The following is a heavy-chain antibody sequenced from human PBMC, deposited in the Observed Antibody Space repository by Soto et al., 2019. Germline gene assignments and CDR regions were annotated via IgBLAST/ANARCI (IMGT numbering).Heavy chain of an antibody. Sequence: QVQLVQSGAEVKKPGASVKVSCKASGYTFTDYDINWFRQATGQGLEWMGWMNHNNGNTGYAQNFQGRVTMTRSTSISTAYMEVSTVRSEDTAVYYCAKGRRNWGVDYWCQGSLVTVSS. J-gene: IGHJ4*02. CDR1: GYTFTDYD. CDR2: MNHNNGNT. V-gene: IGHV1-8*01. CDR3: AKGRRNWGVDY. D-gene: IGHD7-27*01.